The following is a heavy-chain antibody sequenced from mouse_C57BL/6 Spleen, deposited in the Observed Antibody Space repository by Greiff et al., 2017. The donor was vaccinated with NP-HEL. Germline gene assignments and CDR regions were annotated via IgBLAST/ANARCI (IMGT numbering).Heavy chain of an antibody. D-gene: IGHD1-1*01. CDR2: INYDGSST. CDR1: GFTFSDYY. V-gene: IGHV5-16*01. CDR3: ARDQRWDYYGSSSVWYFDV. J-gene: IGHJ1*03. Sequence: EVKLQESEGGLVQPGSSMKLSCTASGFTFSDYYMAWVRQVPEKGLEWVANINYDGSSTYYLDSLTSRFIISRYNANNSLYLQMSSLKSEDTATYYCARDQRWDYYGSSSVWYFDVWGTGTTVTVSS.